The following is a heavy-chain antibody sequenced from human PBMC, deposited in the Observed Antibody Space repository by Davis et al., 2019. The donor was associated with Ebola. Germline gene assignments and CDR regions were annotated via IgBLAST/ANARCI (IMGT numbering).Heavy chain of an antibody. CDR2: INSDGSRT. D-gene: IGHD6-6*01. CDR1: GFTFSSYS. J-gene: IGHJ6*02. Sequence: PGGSLRLSCAASGFTFSSYSMNWVRQAPGKGLVWVSRINSDGSRTSYADSVKGRFTISRDNAKNTLYLQMNSLRAEDTAVYYCARGRYSTSSGVYYYAMDVWGQGTTVTVSS. V-gene: IGHV3-74*01. CDR3: ARGRYSTSSGVYYYAMDV.